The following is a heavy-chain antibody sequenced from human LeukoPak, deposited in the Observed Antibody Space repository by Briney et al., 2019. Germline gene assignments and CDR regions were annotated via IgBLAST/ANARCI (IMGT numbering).Heavy chain of an antibody. J-gene: IGHJ4*02. CDR1: GFTFSSYA. D-gene: IGHD3-3*01. CDR2: ISGSGGST. Sequence: GGSPRLSCAASGFTFSSYAMSWVRQAPGKGLEWVPAISGSGGSTYYADSVKGRFTISRDNSKNTLYLQMNSLRAEDTAVYYCAKVGYDFWSGYYNYWGQGTLVTVSS. V-gene: IGHV3-23*01. CDR3: AKVGYDFWSGYYNY.